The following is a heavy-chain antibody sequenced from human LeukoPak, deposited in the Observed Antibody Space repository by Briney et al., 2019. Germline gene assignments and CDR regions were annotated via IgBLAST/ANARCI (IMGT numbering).Heavy chain of an antibody. Sequence: GGSLRLSCAASGFTLSSSAMSWVRQAPGKGLEWVSAISGSGFSTYYADSVKGRFTISRDNSKSTVLLQMNSLRAEDTAVYYCVRGPARVVGATNPSDSSFYGMDVWGQGTTVTVSS. J-gene: IGHJ6*02. CDR3: VRGPARVVGATNPSDSSFYGMDV. D-gene: IGHD1-26*01. V-gene: IGHV3-23*01. CDR2: ISGSGFST. CDR1: GFTLSSSA.